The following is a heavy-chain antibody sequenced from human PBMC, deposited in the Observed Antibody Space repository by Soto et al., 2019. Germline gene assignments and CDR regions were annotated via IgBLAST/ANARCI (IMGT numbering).Heavy chain of an antibody. V-gene: IGHV3-23*01. CDR3: AKTRLYDNNEYHRDGFDV. CDR1: GFPFWPFS. D-gene: IGHD3-22*01. Sequence: EVKLLGCGGGWLKRGGSLRLSWEPSGFPFWPFSIIWSPQSPRKGLKWFSGISGSGIATYYTDSVKGRFTVSRDNSKDTLFLQMNTLRVEDTAVYYCAKTRLYDNNEYHRDGFDVWGPGTAVTVSS. J-gene: IGHJ3*01. CDR2: ISGSGIAT.